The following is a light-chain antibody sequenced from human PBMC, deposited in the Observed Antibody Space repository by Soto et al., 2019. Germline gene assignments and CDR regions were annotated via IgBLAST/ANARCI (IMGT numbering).Light chain of an antibody. CDR1: QDVGRF. V-gene: IGKV3-11*01. Sequence: ETVLTQSPATLPLSPGERGTLSCRASQDVGRFLAWYQQRPGQVPRLLIYDASNRATGIPARFSGSGSGTDFTLTISSLEPEDFGVYYCQQRFNWPLTFGGGTKVEIK. CDR2: DAS. CDR3: QQRFNWPLT. J-gene: IGKJ4*01.